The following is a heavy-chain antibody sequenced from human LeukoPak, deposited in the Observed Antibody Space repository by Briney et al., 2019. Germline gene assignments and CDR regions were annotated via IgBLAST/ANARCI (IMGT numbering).Heavy chain of an antibody. Sequence: NSSETLSLTCTVSGGSISNYYWSWIRQPPGKGLEWIGYIYYSGGTYYNPSLKSRVTISVDTSKNQFSLKLSSVTAADTAVYYCARDVDTAMGQDYWGQGTLVTVSS. CDR2: IYYSGGT. D-gene: IGHD5-18*01. J-gene: IGHJ4*02. CDR3: ARDVDTAMGQDY. CDR1: GGSISNYY. V-gene: IGHV4-30-4*08.